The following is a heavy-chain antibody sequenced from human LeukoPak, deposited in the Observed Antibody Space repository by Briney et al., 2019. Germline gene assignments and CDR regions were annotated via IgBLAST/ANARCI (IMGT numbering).Heavy chain of an antibody. V-gene: IGHV1-18*01. J-gene: IGHJ4*02. CDR2: ISAYNGNT. CDR3: ARVIYGEVAATYY. D-gene: IGHD2-15*01. CDR1: GYTFSDYY. Sequence: ASVKVSCKASGYTFSDYYMHWVRQAPGQGLEWMGWISAYNGNTNYAQKLQGRVTMTTDTSTSTAYMELRSLRSDDTAVYYCARVIYGEVAATYYWGQGTLVTVSS.